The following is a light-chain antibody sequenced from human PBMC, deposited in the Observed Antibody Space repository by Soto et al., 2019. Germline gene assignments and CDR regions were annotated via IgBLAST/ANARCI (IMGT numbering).Light chain of an antibody. J-gene: IGLJ1*01. CDR2: SNN. CDR1: SSNIGSNT. Sequence: QSVLTQPPSASGTPGQRVTISCSGSSSNIGSNTVNWYQQLPGTAPKLLIYSNNQRPSGVPDRFSGSKSVTSASLAISGLQSEDEADYYCAAWDDSLNGYVFGTGTKSPS. CDR3: AAWDDSLNGYV. V-gene: IGLV1-44*01.